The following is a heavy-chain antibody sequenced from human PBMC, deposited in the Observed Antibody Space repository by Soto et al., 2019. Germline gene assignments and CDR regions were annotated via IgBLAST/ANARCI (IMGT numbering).Heavy chain of an antibody. D-gene: IGHD2-21*01. CDR3: ARLRIATNNYKWFDP. Sequence: SETLSLTXRVSGAALNSGNYYWSWTRQVPGKGLEWIGHIYVTGAVDYNPSLRDRITISQDTSERQFSLNLRLVTAADTAVYYCARLRIATNNYKWFDPWGQGTLVTVSS. V-gene: IGHV4-31*02. CDR1: GAALNSGNYY. J-gene: IGHJ5*02. CDR2: IYVTGAV.